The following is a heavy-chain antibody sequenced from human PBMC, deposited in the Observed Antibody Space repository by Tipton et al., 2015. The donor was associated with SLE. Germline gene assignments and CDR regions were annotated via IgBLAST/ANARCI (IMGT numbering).Heavy chain of an antibody. V-gene: IGHV4-31*03. CDR2: IYYNGNT. CDR1: NASINSVGYY. D-gene: IGHD3-10*01. Sequence: TLSLTCTVSNASINSVGYYWTWIRQHPGKALEWIGYIYYNGNTYYNPSLKSRATISADTANNQFSLRPTSLTAADTAIYYFARVGRGSVCLEGFDSWGRCTRVTVAS. J-gene: IGHJ3*02. CDR3: ARVGRGSVCLEGFDS.